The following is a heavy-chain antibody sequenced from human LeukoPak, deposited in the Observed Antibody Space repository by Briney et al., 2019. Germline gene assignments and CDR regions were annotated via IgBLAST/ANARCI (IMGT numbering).Heavy chain of an antibody. Sequence: PSETLSLTCTVSGGSISRSSYYWGWIRQPPGKGLEWIGSIYYSGSTHYNPSLKSRVTISADTSKNQFPLKLASVTAADTSVYFCARVGYCTNGVCYNWFDPWGQGTLVTVSS. J-gene: IGHJ5*02. CDR2: IYYSGST. D-gene: IGHD2-8*01. CDR3: ARVGYCTNGVCYNWFDP. V-gene: IGHV4-39*01. CDR1: GGSISRSSYY.